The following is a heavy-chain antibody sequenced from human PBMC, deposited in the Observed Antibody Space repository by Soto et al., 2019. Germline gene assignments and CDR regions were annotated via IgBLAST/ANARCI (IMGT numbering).Heavy chain of an antibody. J-gene: IGHJ4*02. CDR2: ISAYNGNT. D-gene: IGHD6-6*01. V-gene: IGHV1-18*01. Sequence: ASVKVSCKASGYTFTSYGISWVRQAPGQGLEWMGWISAYNGNTNYAQKLQGRVTMTTDTSTSTAYMELRSLRSDDTAVYYCARAKGLKAARPYLGYWGQGTLVTVSS. CDR1: GYTFTSYG. CDR3: ARAKGLKAARPYLGY.